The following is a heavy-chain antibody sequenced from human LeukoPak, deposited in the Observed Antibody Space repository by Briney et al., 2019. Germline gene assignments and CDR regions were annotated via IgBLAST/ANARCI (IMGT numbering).Heavy chain of an antibody. CDR3: ARALDSSDYYLEDAFDI. J-gene: IGHJ3*02. CDR1: GFTFSSYA. CDR2: ISGSGGST. D-gene: IGHD3-22*01. V-gene: IGHV3-23*01. Sequence: GRSLRLSCAASGFTFSSYAMSWVRQAPGKGLERVSAISGSGGSTYYADSVKGRFTISRDNSKNTLYLQMNSLRAEDTAVYYCARALDSSDYYLEDAFDIWGQGTMVTVSS.